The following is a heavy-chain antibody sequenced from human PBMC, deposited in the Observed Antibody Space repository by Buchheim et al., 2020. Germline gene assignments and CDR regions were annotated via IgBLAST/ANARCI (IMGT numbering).Heavy chain of an antibody. V-gene: IGHV1-18*01. CDR3: AEVKSGTYPDFDY. J-gene: IGHJ4*02. Sequence: QVQLVQSGVEVKKPGASVKVSCKASGYTFVNYGVSWVRQAPGQGLEWLGWISASNDYTNYAQKLQGRVTMTIDTSTTTAYMELRSLRSDDTAVYYCAEVKSGTYPDFDYWGQGTL. CDR1: GYTFVNYG. CDR2: ISASNDYT. D-gene: IGHD1-26*01.